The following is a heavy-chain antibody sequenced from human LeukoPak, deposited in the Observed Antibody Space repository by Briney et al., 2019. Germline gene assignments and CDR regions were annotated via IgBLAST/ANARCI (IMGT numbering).Heavy chain of an antibody. J-gene: IGHJ3*02. V-gene: IGHV3-7*04. CDR2: IKQDGSEK. Sequence: PGGPLRLSCALSGFTYSGYWMSWVRQAPEKGLEWVANIKQDGSEKYYVDSVKGRFTISRDNAKNSLFLQMNSLRAEDTAVYYCARDWQWQQLDGDAFDIWGQGTMVTVSS. CDR1: GFTYSGYW. CDR3: ARDWQWQQLDGDAFDI. D-gene: IGHD6-13*01.